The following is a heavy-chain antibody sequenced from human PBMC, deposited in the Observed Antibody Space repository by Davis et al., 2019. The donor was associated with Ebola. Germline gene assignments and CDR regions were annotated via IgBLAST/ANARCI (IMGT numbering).Heavy chain of an antibody. V-gene: IGHV1-2*02. CDR1: GYTFTDFH. J-gene: IGHJ1*01. CDR3: ARVAVTGIGYFHH. Sequence: ASVKVSCKASGYTFTDFHIHWVRQAPGQGLEWMGWINANSGVTDFAQKFQGRVTMTRDTSISTVYMQLSSLTSEDTAVYYCARVAVTGIGYFHHWGQGALVTVSS. CDR2: INANSGVT. D-gene: IGHD6-13*01.